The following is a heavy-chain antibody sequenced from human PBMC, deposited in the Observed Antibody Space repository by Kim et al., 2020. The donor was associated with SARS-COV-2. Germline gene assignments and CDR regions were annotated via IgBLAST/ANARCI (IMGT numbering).Heavy chain of an antibody. J-gene: IGHJ4*01. V-gene: IGHV1-69*04. Sequence: SVKVSCKASGGTFSNYGINWVRQAPGQGLEWMGTIIPFLDVRNYEQNFQGRATLTADESTGTAYMELSSLRSEDTAVYYCARSTPQRDTYSYDTLVPFD. D-gene: IGHD3-16*01. CDR3: ARSTPQRDTYSYDTLVPFD. CDR1: GGTFSNYG. CDR2: IIPFLDVR.